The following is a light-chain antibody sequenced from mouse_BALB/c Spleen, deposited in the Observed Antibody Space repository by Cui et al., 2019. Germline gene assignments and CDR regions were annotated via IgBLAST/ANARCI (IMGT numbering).Light chain of an antibody. CDR1: SSVSY. V-gene: IGKV4-59*01. CDR2: DTS. Sequence: QLVLTQSPAIMSASPGEKVTMTCSASSSVSYMHWYQQKSGTSPKRWIYDTSNLASGVPARFSGSGSGTPYSLTISSMEAEDAATYYCQQWSSNPPTFGSGTKLEIK. CDR3: QQWSSNPPT. J-gene: IGKJ4*01.